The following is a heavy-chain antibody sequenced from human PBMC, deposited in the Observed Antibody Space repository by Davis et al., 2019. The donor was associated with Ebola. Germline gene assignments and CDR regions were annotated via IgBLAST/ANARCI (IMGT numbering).Heavy chain of an antibody. CDR3: ARTSPGGRFDP. Sequence: MPSETLSLTCTVSGGSISSYYWSWIRQPPGKGLEWIGYIYYSGSTNYNPSLKSRVTISVDTSKNQFSLKLSSVTAADTAVYYWARTSPGGRFDPWGQGTLVTVSS. J-gene: IGHJ5*02. CDR1: GGSISSYY. CDR2: IYYSGST. D-gene: IGHD3-10*01. V-gene: IGHV4-59*01.